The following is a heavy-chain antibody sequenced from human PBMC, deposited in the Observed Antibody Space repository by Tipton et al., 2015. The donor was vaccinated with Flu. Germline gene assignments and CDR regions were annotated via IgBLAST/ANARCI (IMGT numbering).Heavy chain of an antibody. J-gene: IGHJ4*02. CDR3: ATYFLGY. V-gene: IGHV3-21*01. CDR2: HTSSSSSI. D-gene: IGHD2/OR15-2a*01. Sequence: SLRLSCAASGFPFSTYTMSWVRQAPGQGLEWVSSHTSSSSSIYYADSVKGRFTISRDNAKNSLYLQMNSLRAEDTAVYYCATYFLGYWGQGALVTVSS. CDR1: GFPFSTYT.